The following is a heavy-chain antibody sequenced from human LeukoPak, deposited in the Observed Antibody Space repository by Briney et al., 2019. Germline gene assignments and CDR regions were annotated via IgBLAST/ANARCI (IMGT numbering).Heavy chain of an antibody. V-gene: IGHV1-69*13. D-gene: IGHD2-2*02. CDR3: ARKDIVVVPAAIQSRIAAASYYYYMDV. CDR2: IIPIFGTA. Sequence: GASVKVSCKASGGTFSSYAISWVRQAPGQGLEWMGGIIPIFGTANYAQKFQGRVTITADESTSTAYMELSSLRSEDTAVYYCARKDIVVVPAAIQSRIAAASYYYYMDVWGKGTTVTVSS. CDR1: GGTFSSYA. J-gene: IGHJ6*03.